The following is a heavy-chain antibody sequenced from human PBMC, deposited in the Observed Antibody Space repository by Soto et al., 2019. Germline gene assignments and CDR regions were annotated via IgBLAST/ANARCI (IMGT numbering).Heavy chain of an antibody. CDR2: IRSKGNNYAT. CDR1: GFTFSGSA. Sequence: EVQLVESGGGLVQPGGSLKLSCAASGFTFSGSAMHWVRQASGKGLEWVGRIRSKGNNYATVYGASLKGRFTISRDDAKNTAYLQMNSLTTADTAVYYCSRQASDFWSGKPQYYMDVWGKGTTVTVSS. J-gene: IGHJ6*03. CDR3: SRQASDFWSGKPQYYMDV. D-gene: IGHD3-3*01. V-gene: IGHV3-73*01.